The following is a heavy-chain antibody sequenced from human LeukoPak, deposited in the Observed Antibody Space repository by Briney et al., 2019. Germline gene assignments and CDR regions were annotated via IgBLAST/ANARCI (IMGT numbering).Heavy chain of an antibody. Sequence: PGGSLRLSCAASGFTFSSYWMSWVRQAPGKGLEWVANIKQDGSEKYCVDSVKGRFTISRDNAMNSLYLQMSSLRAEDTAVYYCARDGRGGYLDYWGQGTLVTVSS. CDR3: ARDGRGGYLDY. CDR2: IKQDGSEK. J-gene: IGHJ4*02. CDR1: GFTFSSYW. D-gene: IGHD3-16*01. V-gene: IGHV3-7*01.